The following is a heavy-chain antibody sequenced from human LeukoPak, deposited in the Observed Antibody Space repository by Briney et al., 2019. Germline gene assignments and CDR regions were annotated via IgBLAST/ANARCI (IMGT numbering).Heavy chain of an antibody. J-gene: IGHJ4*02. Sequence: LAGGSLRLSCAASGFTFSSYWMSWVRQAPGKGLEWVAVISYDGSNKYYADSVKGRFTISRDNSKNTLYLQMNSLRAEDTAVYYCASNFDYWGQGTLVTVSS. V-gene: IGHV3-30*03. CDR2: ISYDGSNK. CDR3: ASNFDY. CDR1: GFTFSSYW.